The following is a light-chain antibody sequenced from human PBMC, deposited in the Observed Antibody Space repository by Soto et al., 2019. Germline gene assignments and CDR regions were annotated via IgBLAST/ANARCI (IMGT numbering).Light chain of an antibody. CDR2: GAS. J-gene: IGKJ4*01. Sequence: EFVLTQSPGTLSLSPGERATLSCRASQSVSSSFLAWYQQKPGQAPRILIYGASTRATGIPDRFSGSGSGTDFTLTISRLEPEDSAVYYCQQYGSSPPLTFGEGTKVEIK. CDR3: QQYGSSPPLT. V-gene: IGKV3-20*01. CDR1: QSVSSSF.